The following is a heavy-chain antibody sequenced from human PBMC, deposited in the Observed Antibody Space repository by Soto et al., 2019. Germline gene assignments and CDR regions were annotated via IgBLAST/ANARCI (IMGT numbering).Heavy chain of an antibody. CDR1: GFTFSSYA. J-gene: IGHJ6*01. CDR2: ISGSGGIT. V-gene: IGHV3-23*01. CDR3: ATHRDCSSTSCYRGVLYGMAF. D-gene: IGHD2-2*02. Sequence: GGSLRRSCAASGFTFSSYAMSCVRQAPGKGLEWFSAISGSGGITYYADSVKGRFTISRDNSKNTLYLQMNSLRAEDTAVYYCATHRDCSSTSCYRGVLYGMAFWAQGTTVTFSS.